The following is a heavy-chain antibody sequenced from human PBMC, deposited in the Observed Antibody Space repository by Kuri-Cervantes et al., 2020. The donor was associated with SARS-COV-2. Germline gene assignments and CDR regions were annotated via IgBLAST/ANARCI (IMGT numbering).Heavy chain of an antibody. D-gene: IGHD2/OR15-2a*01. J-gene: IGHJ5*02. V-gene: IGHV3-23*01. CDR2: ISGSGGST. Sequence: GESLKISCAASGFTFSTYIMRWVRQAPGKGLEWGSAISGSGGSTYYADYVKRRFTSSRDNSKNTLYLQMNSLRAEDTAVYYCAKDRFSQPTPAPYWFDPWGQGTLVTVSS. CDR3: AKDRFSQPTPAPYWFDP. CDR1: GFTFSTYI.